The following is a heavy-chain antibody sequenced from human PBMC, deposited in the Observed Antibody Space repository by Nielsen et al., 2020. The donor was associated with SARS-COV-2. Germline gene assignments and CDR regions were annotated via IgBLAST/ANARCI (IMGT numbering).Heavy chain of an antibody. D-gene: IGHD2-2*01. CDR1: GGSMNFFY. V-gene: IGHV4-38-2*02. CDR3: ARVDCSTTSCYPLYWYFDL. Sequence: SETLSLTCSISGGSMNFFYWSWIRQPPGKGLEWIATMYPSGRTYYNPSTRNRVTIALDTSRNQFSLKLNSVTAADTALYYCARVDCSTTSCYPLYWYFDLWGRGTLVTVSS. CDR2: MYPSGRT. J-gene: IGHJ2*01.